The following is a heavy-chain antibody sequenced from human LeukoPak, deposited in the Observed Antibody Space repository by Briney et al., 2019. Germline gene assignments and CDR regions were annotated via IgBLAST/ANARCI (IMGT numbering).Heavy chain of an antibody. D-gene: IGHD6-13*01. CDR2: IIPILGIA. J-gene: IGHJ6*02. Sequence: SVKVSCKASGGTFSSYAISWVRQAPGQGLEWMGRIIPILGIANYAQKFQGRVTITADKSTSTAYMELSSLRSEDTAVYYCARDNSSWSLIYYYYYGMDVWGQGTTVTVSS. V-gene: IGHV1-69*04. CDR1: GGTFSSYA. CDR3: ARDNSSWSLIYYYYYGMDV.